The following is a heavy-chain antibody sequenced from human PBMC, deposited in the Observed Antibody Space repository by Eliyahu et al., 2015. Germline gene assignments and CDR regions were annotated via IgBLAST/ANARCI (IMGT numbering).Heavy chain of an antibody. CDR1: GSRFDTYF. V-gene: IGHV1-69*01. CDR3: VTGEDCGGDCLRYYFDY. J-gene: IGHJ4*02. Sequence: QVLLVQSGAEVKRPGSSVKVSCKASGSRFDTYFIRWXRQAPGQGLEWMGGIVPVFKTPTYAQKFHDRVTITADEVSSTAYLELSSLTSEDTAVYYCVTGEDCGGDCLRYYFDYWGQGTLVTVSS. D-gene: IGHD2-21*02. CDR2: IVPVFKTP.